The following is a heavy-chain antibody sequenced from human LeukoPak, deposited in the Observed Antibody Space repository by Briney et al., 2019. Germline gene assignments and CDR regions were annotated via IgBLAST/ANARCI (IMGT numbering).Heavy chain of an antibody. Sequence: SETLSHTCTVSGGSISSSSYYWGWIRQPPGKGLEWIGSIYYSGSTYYNPSLKSRVTISVDTSKNQFSLKLSSVTAADTAVYYCATIPLYGDYTVGDYWGQGTLVTVSS. CDR3: ATIPLYGDYTVGDY. J-gene: IGHJ4*02. CDR1: GGSISSSSYY. D-gene: IGHD4-17*01. V-gene: IGHV4-39*07. CDR2: IYYSGST.